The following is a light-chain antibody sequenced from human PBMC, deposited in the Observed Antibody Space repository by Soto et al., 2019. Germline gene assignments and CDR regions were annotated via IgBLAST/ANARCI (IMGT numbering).Light chain of an antibody. CDR3: TSYTSRSTLV. CDR1: SSDIGGYNY. V-gene: IGLV2-14*01. CDR2: EVS. Sequence: QSVLTQPASVSGSPGQSITISCTGTSSDIGGYNYVSWYQHHPGKAPKLMIYEVSYRPSGVSNRFSGSKSGNTASLTISGLQAEDETDYYCTSYTSRSTLVFGTGTKLTVL. J-gene: IGLJ1*01.